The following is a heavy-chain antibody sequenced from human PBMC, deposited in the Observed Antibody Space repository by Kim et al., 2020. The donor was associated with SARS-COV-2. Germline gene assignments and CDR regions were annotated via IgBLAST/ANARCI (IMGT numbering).Heavy chain of an antibody. CDR2: IYYSGST. Sequence: SETLSLTCTVSGGSISSGGYYWSWIRQHPGKGPEWIGYIYYSGSTYYNPSLKSRVTISVDTSKNQFSLKLSSVTAADTAVYYCAAYDILTGYYRDYWGQGTLVTVSS. CDR3: AAYDILTGYYRDY. CDR1: GGSISSGGYY. J-gene: IGHJ4*02. V-gene: IGHV4-31*03. D-gene: IGHD3-9*01.